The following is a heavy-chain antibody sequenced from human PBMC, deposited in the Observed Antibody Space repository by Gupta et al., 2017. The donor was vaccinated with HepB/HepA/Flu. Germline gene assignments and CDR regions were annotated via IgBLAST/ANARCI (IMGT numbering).Heavy chain of an antibody. D-gene: IGHD3-3*01. J-gene: IGHJ6*03. CDR2: IYYSGST. Sequence: QVQLQESGPGLVKPSQTLSLTCTVSGGSISSGGYYWSWIRQHPGKGLEWIGYIYYSGSTYYNPSLKSRVTISVDTSKNQFSLKLSSVTAADTAVYYCARAHYTDYDFWSGYYTSDYYYYYMDVWGKGTTVTVSS. CDR1: GGSISSGGYY. V-gene: IGHV4-31*03. CDR3: ARAHYTDYDFWSGYYTSDYYYYYMDV.